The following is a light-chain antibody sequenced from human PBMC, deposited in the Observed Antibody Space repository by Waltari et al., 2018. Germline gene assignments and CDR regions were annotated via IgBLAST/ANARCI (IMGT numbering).Light chain of an antibody. CDR2: DVS. Sequence: IVMTQTPLSLSVTPGQPASIPCKSTQSLLHSDGRTFLSWYLQKPGQSPQLLIYDVSSRFSGVPERFSGGGSGTDFTLKISRVEAEDVGLYYCMQTAQLPSFGGGTKLEIK. CDR1: QSLLHSDGRTF. J-gene: IGKJ4*01. CDR3: MQTAQLPS. V-gene: IGKV2-29*01.